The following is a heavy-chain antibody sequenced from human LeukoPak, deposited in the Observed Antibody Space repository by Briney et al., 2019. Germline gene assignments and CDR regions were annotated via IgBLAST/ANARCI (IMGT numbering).Heavy chain of an antibody. CDR1: GFTFSSYE. CDR2: ISSSGSTI. V-gene: IGHV3-48*03. Sequence: GGSLRLSCAASGFTFSSYEMNWVRQAPGKGLEWVSYISSSGSTIYYADSVKGRFTISRDNAKNSLYLQMNSLRAEDTAVYYCARDPKGYSSSGGWFAPWGQGTLVTVSS. J-gene: IGHJ5*02. CDR3: ARDPKGYSSSGGWFAP. D-gene: IGHD6-13*01.